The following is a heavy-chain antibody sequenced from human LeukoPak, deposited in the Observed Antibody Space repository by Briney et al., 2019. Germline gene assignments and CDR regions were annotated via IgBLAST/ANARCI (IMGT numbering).Heavy chain of an antibody. D-gene: IGHD2-15*01. CDR2: INHSGST. V-gene: IGHV4-34*01. Sequence: PSETLSLTCAVYGGSFSGYYWSWIRQPPGKGLEWIGEINHSGSTNYNPSLKSRVTISVDTSKNQFSLKLSSVTAADTAVYYCARGNHCSGGSCYQFDYWGQGTPVTVSS. J-gene: IGHJ4*02. CDR3: ARGNHCSGGSCYQFDY. CDR1: GGSFSGYY.